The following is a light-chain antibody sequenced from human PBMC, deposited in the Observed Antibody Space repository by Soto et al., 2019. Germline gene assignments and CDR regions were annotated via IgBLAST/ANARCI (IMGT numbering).Light chain of an antibody. V-gene: IGLV2-8*01. CDR1: SNDVGTYNY. CDR2: EVS. CDR3: SSYAGSNNVV. J-gene: IGLJ2*01. Sequence: QSVLTQPPSASGSPGQSVTISCTGTSNDVGTYNYVSWYQQSPGKAPQLMIYEVSKRPSGVPDRFSGSKSGNTASLTVSGLQAEDEDDYYCSSYAGSNNVVFGGGTKLTVL.